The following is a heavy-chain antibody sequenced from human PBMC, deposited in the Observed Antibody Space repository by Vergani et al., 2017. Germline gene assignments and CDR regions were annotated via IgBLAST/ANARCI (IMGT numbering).Heavy chain of an antibody. CDR1: GFALNRHA. D-gene: IGHD2-2*02. Sequence: QVQLVESGGGVVQPGTSLRLSCVVSGFALNRHAMYWVRQAPGKGLEWVRGISFDGTNEYYPDLVKGRFTISRDIAKNTLYLQVRSLRLEDTGVYHCVRDPGLFAGGRCYTEAWDYWGQGTWVTVSS. J-gene: IGHJ4*02. CDR3: VRDPGLFAGGRCYTEAWDY. V-gene: IGHV3-30-3*01. CDR2: ISFDGTNE.